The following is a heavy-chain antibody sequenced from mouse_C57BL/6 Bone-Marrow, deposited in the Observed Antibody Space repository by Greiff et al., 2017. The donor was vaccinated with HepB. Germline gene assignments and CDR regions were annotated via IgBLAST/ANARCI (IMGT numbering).Heavy chain of an antibody. CDR2: ISDGGSYT. J-gene: IGHJ3*01. Sequence: EVQRVESGGGLVKPGGSLKLSCAASGFTFSSYAMSWVRQTPEKRLEWVATISDGGSYTYYPDNVKGRFTISRDNAKNNLYLQMSHLKSEDTAMYYCASMSTRKVWFAYWGQGTLVTVSA. D-gene: IGHD2-4*01. CDR3: ASMSTRKVWFAY. CDR1: GFTFSSYA. V-gene: IGHV5-4*01.